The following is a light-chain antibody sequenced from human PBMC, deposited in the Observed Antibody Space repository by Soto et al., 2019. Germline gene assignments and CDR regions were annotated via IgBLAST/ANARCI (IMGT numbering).Light chain of an antibody. CDR3: QKYNSAPLT. CDR1: PTISTY. CDR2: DDS. Sequence: DIQMTQSPSSLSASLGDRVTITCRASPTISTYLTWYQQKPGKAPNALSSDDSTLQSGVPSRFSGSGSGTDFTLTISSLQTEDVAAYYCQKYNSAPLTFGGGTKVDIK. V-gene: IGKV1-27*01. J-gene: IGKJ4*01.